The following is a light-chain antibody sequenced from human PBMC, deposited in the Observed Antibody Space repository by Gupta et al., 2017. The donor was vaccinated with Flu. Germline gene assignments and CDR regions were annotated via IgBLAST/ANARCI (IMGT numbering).Light chain of an antibody. CDR2: DAS. J-gene: IGKJ3*01. Sequence: IVLTPSPATPSLSPGERATLSCRASQSRSTFLAWYQQKPGQAPRLLIYDASNRAAGVPARCRGSGSGTDFTLTHSRLEPEDSAIYSCQRRSISFTFGPGTKVDVK. CDR1: QSRSTF. CDR3: QRRSISFT. V-gene: IGKV3-11*01.